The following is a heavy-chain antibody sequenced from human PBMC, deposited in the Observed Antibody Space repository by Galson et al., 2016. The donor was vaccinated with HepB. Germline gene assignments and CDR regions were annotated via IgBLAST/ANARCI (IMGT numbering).Heavy chain of an antibody. CDR3: ARALIGGVDY. CDR2: INTNTGNP. D-gene: IGHD3-16*01. CDR1: GYAFTTYA. V-gene: IGHV7-4-1*02. J-gene: IGHJ4*02. Sequence: SVKVSCKASGYAFTTYAINWVRQAPGQGPEWMGWINTNTGNPTYAQGFTGRFVFSLDTSVSTAYLQISSLKAEDTAVYYCARALIGGVDYWCQGTLVPVSS.